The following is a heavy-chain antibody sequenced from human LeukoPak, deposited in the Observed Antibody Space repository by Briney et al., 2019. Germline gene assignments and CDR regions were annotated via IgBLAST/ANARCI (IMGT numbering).Heavy chain of an antibody. Sequence: YPGGSLRLSCAASGFIFSNYWMSWVRQAPGKGPEWVGDIKTDGSDKYYVGSVKGRFTISRDNAKNSLYLQMNSLRAEDTALYYCAKGPMIRGPFDYWGQGTLVTVSS. V-gene: IGHV3-7*03. CDR2: IKTDGSDK. J-gene: IGHJ4*02. CDR1: GFIFSNYW. CDR3: AKGPMIRGPFDY. D-gene: IGHD3-22*01.